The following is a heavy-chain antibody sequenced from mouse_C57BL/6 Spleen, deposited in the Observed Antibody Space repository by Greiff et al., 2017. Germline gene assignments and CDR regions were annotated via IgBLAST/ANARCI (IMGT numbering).Heavy chain of an antibody. V-gene: IGHV1-80*01. J-gene: IGHJ4*01. CDR1: GYAFSSYW. CDR3: ARLPYYYGSGYYAMDY. Sequence: SGAELVKPGASVKISCKASGYAFSSYWMNWVKQRPGKGLEWIGQIYPGDGDTNYNGKFKGKATLTADKSSSTAYMQLSSLTSEDSAVYFCARLPYYYGSGYYAMDYWGQGTSVTVSS. D-gene: IGHD1-1*01. CDR2: IYPGDGDT.